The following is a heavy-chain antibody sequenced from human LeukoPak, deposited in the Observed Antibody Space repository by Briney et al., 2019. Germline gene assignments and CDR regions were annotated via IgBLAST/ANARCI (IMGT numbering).Heavy chain of an antibody. CDR1: GGSLSGYY. Sequence: SETLSLTCAVYGGSLSGYYWSWIRQPPAKGLEWIGEINHSGSTNYNPSLKSRVTISVDTSKNQFSLKLSSVTAADTAVYFCAKTRGKDGMDVWVKGTTVTVSS. J-gene: IGHJ6*04. CDR3: AKTRGKDGMDV. D-gene: IGHD3-10*01. V-gene: IGHV4-34*01. CDR2: INHSGST.